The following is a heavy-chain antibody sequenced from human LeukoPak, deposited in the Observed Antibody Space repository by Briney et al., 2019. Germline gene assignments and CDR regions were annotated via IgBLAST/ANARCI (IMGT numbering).Heavy chain of an antibody. V-gene: IGHV1-69*05. CDR3: ARDGKRSPRDFWSGYHDC. Sequence: ASVKVSCKASGGTFSSYAISWVRQAPGQGLEWMGRIIPIFGTANYAQKFQGGVTITTDESTSTAYMELSSLRSEDTAVYYCARDGKRSPRDFWSGYHDCWGQGTLVTVSS. J-gene: IGHJ4*02. D-gene: IGHD3-3*01. CDR2: IIPIFGTA. CDR1: GGTFSSYA.